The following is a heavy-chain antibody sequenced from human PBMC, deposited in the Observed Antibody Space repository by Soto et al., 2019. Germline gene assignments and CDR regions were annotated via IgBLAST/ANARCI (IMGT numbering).Heavy chain of an antibody. V-gene: IGHV4-59*01. CDR3: ARVGCSGGSCYSGYYYGMDV. Sequence: PSETLSLTCTVSGGSISSYYWSWIRQPPGKGLEWIGYIYYSGSTNYNPSLKSRVTISVDTSKNQFSLKLSSVTAADTAVYYCARVGCSGGSCYSGYYYGMDVWGQGTTVTVSS. CDR1: GGSISSYY. CDR2: IYYSGST. D-gene: IGHD2-15*01. J-gene: IGHJ6*02.